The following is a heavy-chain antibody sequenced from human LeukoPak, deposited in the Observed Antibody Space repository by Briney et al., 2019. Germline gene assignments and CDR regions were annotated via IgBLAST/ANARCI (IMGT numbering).Heavy chain of an antibody. CDR2: IRYDGSNK. V-gene: IGHV3-30*02. CDR1: GFTFSSYG. CDR3: AKHFDSSGYSLDY. Sequence: PGGSLLLSCAASGFTFSSYGMHWVRQAPGKGLEWVAFIRYDGSNKYYADSVKGRFTISRDNSKNTLYLQMNSLRAEDTAVYYCAKHFDSSGYSLDYWGQGTLVTVSS. J-gene: IGHJ4*02. D-gene: IGHD3-22*01.